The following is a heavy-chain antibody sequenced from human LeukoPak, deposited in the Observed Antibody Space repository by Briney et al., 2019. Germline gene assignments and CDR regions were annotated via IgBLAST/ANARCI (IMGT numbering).Heavy chain of an antibody. D-gene: IGHD3-10*01. CDR1: GGTFSSYA. V-gene: IGHV1-69*01. J-gene: IGHJ4*02. Sequence: GASGKVSCKASGGTFSSYAISWVRQAPGQGLEWMGGIIPIFGTANYAQKFQGRVTITADESTSTAYMELSSLRSEDTAVYYCAREQVGYYGSGSYYRAYYFDYWGQGTLVTVSS. CDR3: AREQVGYYGSGSYYRAYYFDY. CDR2: IIPIFGTA.